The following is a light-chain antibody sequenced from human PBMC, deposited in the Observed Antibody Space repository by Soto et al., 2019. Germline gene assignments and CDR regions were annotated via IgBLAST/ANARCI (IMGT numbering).Light chain of an antibody. J-gene: IGKJ1*01. Sequence: DIQMTQSPSTLSASVGDRVTITCRASQSIVRFLAWYQHQPGKAPKLLIYDASTLESGVPSRFSGTGSGTEFTFSITSPQPEDFGTYYCQQCYMGWTFGQGTKVDNK. CDR1: QSIVRF. CDR2: DAS. CDR3: QQCYMGWT. V-gene: IGKV1-5*01.